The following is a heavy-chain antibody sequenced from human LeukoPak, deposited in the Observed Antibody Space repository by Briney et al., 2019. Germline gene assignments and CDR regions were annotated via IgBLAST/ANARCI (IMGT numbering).Heavy chain of an antibody. Sequence: GGSLRLSCAASGYTLSTYWMHWVRQAPGKGLGWVSRINSEGSSTTYADSVKGRFTISRDNAKNILYLQMNSLRAEDTAVYHCARDPAPQGWFDSWGQGTLVTVSS. V-gene: IGHV3-74*01. CDR3: ARDPAPQGWFDS. CDR2: INSEGSST. CDR1: GYTLSTYW. J-gene: IGHJ5*01.